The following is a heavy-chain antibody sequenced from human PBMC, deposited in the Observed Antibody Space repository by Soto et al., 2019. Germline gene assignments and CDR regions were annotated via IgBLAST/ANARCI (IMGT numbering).Heavy chain of an antibody. V-gene: IGHV3-23*01. CDR2: ISGSGSLI. Sequence: QPGGSLRLSCAASGFSFRSHAMSWVRQAPGRGLEWVSSISGSGSLIYYADSVKGRFSISRDNSKNTVYLQMNSLRDEDTAIYYCAKDSARIAPVDSWGQGTLVTVSS. CDR1: GFSFRSHA. D-gene: IGHD6-6*01. J-gene: IGHJ5*01. CDR3: AKDSARIAPVDS.